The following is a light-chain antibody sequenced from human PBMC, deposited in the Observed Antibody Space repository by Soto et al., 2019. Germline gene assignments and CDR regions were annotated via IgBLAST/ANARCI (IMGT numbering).Light chain of an antibody. J-gene: IGLJ2*01. Sequence: SYELTQPPSVSVSPGQTASITCSGDKLGDKYACWYQQKPGQSPVLVIYQDSKRPSGIPERFSGSNSGNTATLTNSGTQAMDEADYYCQAWDRSYVVFGGGTKLTVL. CDR3: QAWDRSYVV. V-gene: IGLV3-1*01. CDR2: QDS. CDR1: KLGDKY.